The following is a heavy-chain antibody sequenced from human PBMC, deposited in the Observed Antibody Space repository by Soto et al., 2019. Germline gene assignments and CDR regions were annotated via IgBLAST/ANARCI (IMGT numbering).Heavy chain of an antibody. CDR1: GFTFSSYA. Sequence: EVQLLESGGGLVQPGGSLRLSCAASGFTFSSYAMSWVRQAPGKGLEWISAVSGSGGSTYYADSVTGRFTISRDNSKDTLYRQMQNLRAEYAAVYYCAKPSDYNWNDYWGQGTLVTVSS. V-gene: IGHV3-23*01. CDR3: AKPSDYNWNDY. D-gene: IGHD1-20*01. J-gene: IGHJ4*02. CDR2: VSGSGGST.